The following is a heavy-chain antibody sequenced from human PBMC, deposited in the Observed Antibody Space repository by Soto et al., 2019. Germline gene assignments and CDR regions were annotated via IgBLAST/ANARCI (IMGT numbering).Heavy chain of an antibody. CDR2: ISYDGSNK. D-gene: IGHD2-21*01. V-gene: IGHV3-30*18. CDR1: GFTFSSYG. J-gene: IGHJ4*02. Sequence: QVQLVESGGGVVQPGRSLRLSCAASGFTFSSYGMHWVRQAPGKGLEWVAVISYDGSNKYYADSVKGRFTISRDNSKSTLYLQMNSLRAEDTAVYYCAKEGGAVAGVDYWGQGTLVTVSS. CDR3: AKEGGAVAGVDY.